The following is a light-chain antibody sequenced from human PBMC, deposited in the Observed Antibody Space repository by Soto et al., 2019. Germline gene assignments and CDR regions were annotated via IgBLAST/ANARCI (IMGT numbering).Light chain of an antibody. Sequence: DIVMTQSPLSLLVTPGEPASISCRSSQTLLHSNGYSYLDWYLQKPGQPPQLLFYLGSSRASGVPDRFSGSGSGTDCTLKISRVEAEDVGVYYWMQALQIPPAFGQGTKLEIK. CDR1: QTLLHSNGYSY. CDR3: MQALQIPPA. J-gene: IGKJ2*01. V-gene: IGKV2-28*01. CDR2: LGS.